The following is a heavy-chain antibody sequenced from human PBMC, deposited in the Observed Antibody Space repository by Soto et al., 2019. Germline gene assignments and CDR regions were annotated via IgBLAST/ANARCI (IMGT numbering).Heavy chain of an antibody. D-gene: IGHD3-22*01. CDR3: ARDHYYDSSGYYFDC. V-gene: IGHV1-69*05. J-gene: IGHJ4*02. CDR2: IIPIFGTA. Sequence: ASVKVSCKDSGGTFSSYAISWVRQAPGQGLEWMGGIIPIFGTANYAQTFQGRVTMTTDTSTSTAYMELRSLRSDDTAVYYCARDHYYDSSGYYFDCWGQGTLVTVSS. CDR1: GGTFSSYA.